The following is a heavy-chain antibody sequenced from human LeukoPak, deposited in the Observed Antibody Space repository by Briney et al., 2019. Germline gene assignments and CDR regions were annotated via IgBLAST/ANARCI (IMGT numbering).Heavy chain of an antibody. D-gene: IGHD3-3*01. CDR1: GYSSTSYW. V-gene: IGHV5-51*01. CDR2: IYPGDSDT. J-gene: IGHJ4*02. CDR3: ARLSYYDFWSGYYTPEAYYFDY. Sequence: KIGESLKISCKGSGYSSTSYWIGWVRQMPGKGLEWMGIIYPGDSDTRYSPSFQGQVTISADKSISTAYLQWSSLKASDTAMYYCARLSYYDFWSGYYTPEAYYFDYWGQGTLVTVSS.